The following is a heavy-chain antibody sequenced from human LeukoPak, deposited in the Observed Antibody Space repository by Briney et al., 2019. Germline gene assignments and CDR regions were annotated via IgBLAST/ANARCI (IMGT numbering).Heavy chain of an antibody. J-gene: IGHJ4*02. CDR3: VRDQSGYYDQYYFDY. Sequence: GGSLRLSCAASGFTLSSYGINWVRQAPGKGLEWVSSISTISSYIAYADSVKGRFTISRDNAKNSVYLQMNSLTAEDTAVYYCVRDQSGYYDQYYFDYWGQGTWVTVSS. V-gene: IGHV3-21*01. D-gene: IGHD3-3*01. CDR1: GFTLSSYG. CDR2: ISTISSYI.